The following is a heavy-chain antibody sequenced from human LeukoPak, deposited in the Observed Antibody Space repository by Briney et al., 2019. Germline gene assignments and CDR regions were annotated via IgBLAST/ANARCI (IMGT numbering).Heavy chain of an antibody. CDR2: IKEDGSEK. Sequence: GGSLRLSCAASGFTFNSYWMSWVRQAPGKGLEWVANIKEDGSEKYYVDSVKGRFTISRDNAKNSLYPQMNSLRAEDTAVYYCARDPFITMVRGVIQYSYGMDVWGQGTTVTVSS. CDR1: GFTFNSYW. D-gene: IGHD3-10*01. CDR3: ARDPFITMVRGVIQYSYGMDV. V-gene: IGHV3-7*01. J-gene: IGHJ6*02.